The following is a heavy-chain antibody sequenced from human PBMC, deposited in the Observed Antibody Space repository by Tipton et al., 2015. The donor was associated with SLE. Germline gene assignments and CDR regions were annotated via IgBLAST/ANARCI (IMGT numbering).Heavy chain of an antibody. J-gene: IGHJ4*02. D-gene: IGHD4-23*01. CDR2: INHRGST. CDR3: ARGDMTTVGPFLDY. CDR1: GGSFSGYY. Sequence: TLSLTCEVYGGSFSGYYWSWIRQPPGKGLEWIGEINHRGSTNYNPSLKSRLTISVDTSKNQFSLKLSSVTAADTAVYYCARGDMTTVGPFLDYWGQGTLVTVSS. V-gene: IGHV4-34*01.